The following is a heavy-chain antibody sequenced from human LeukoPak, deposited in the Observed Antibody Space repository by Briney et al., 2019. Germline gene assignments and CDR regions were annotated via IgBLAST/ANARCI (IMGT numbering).Heavy chain of an antibody. D-gene: IGHD7-27*01. J-gene: IGHJ6*02. CDR1: GGSISSGGYY. CDR2: IYYSGST. Sequence: SETLSLTCTVSGGSISSGGYYWSWIRQHPGKGLEWIVYIYYSGSTYYNPSLKSRVTISIDTSKNQFSLKLSSVTAADTAVYYCARGVGPLSWGYYYGMDVWGQGTTVTVSS. CDR3: ARGVGPLSWGYYYGMDV. V-gene: IGHV4-31*03.